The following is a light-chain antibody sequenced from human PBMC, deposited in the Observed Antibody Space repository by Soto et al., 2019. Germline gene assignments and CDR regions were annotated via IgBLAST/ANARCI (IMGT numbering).Light chain of an antibody. J-gene: IGLJ2*01. CDR2: DVS. CDR3: SSYTSSITLV. V-gene: IGLV2-14*01. CDR1: SSDVGGYNY. Sequence: QSVLTQPASVSGSPGQSITISCTGTSSDVGGYNYVSWYQQHPGKAPRLLIFDVSNRPSGVSNRFSGSKSGNTASLTISWLQAEDEADYYCSSYTSSITLVFGGGTQLTVL.